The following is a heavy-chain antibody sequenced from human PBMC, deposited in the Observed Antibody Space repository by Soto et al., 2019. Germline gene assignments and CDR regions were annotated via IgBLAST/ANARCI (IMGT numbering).Heavy chain of an antibody. D-gene: IGHD3-3*01. Sequence: GGSLRLSCASSGFTFDDYGMSWVRQAPGKGLEWVSGINWNGGSTGYADSVKGRFTISRDNAKNSLYLQMNSLRAEETALYHCARSPTLLRILEWLFSTQAFDIWGKGTMVTVSS. J-gene: IGHJ3*02. CDR2: INWNGGST. CDR1: GFTFDDYG. CDR3: ARSPTLLRILEWLFSTQAFDI. V-gene: IGHV3-20*01.